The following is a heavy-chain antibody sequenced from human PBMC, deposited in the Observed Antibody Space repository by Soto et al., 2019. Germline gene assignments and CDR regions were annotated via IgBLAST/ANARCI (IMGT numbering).Heavy chain of an antibody. CDR2: ISYDGSNK. CDR1: RFTFSSYA. D-gene: IGHD2-15*01. J-gene: IGHJ6*02. V-gene: IGHV3-30-3*01. CDR3: ARAGCDGGRCYTLVGLRYGMDV. Sequence: QVQLVESGGGVVQPGRSLRLSCAASRFTFSSYAMYWVRQAPGKGLEWVAVISYDGSNKYYADSVKGRFTISRDNSKNTLYLQMNSLRAEDTAVYYCARAGCDGGRCYTLVGLRYGMDVWGQGTTVTVSS.